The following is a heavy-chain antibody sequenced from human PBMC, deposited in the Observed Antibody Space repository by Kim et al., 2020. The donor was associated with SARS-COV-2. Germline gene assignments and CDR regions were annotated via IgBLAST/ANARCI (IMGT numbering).Heavy chain of an antibody. CDR1: GFTFSSYG. CDR3: ARDSGYSYRYFAY. CDR2: IWHDGSNK. V-gene: IGHV3-33*01. D-gene: IGHD5-18*01. J-gene: IGHJ4*02. Sequence: GGSLRLSCAASGFTFSSYGMHWVRQAPGKGLEWVAVIWHDGSNKYYADSVKGRFTISRDNSKNTLYLQMNSLRAEDTAVYYCARDSGYSYRYFAYWGRGNLVTVSS.